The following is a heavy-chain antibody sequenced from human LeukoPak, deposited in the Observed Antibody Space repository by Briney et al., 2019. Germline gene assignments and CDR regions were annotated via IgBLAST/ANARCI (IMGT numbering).Heavy chain of an antibody. J-gene: IGHJ3*02. CDR1: GDSFSSHY. Sequence: SETLSLTCAVSGDSFSSHYWTWIRQSPGTGLEWIGYISHIGRTNYNPSLKSRVTISIDTSKNLFSLKLRSVAAADTAVYYCARDLVTVTKGFDIWGQGTMVSVSS. V-gene: IGHV4-59*11. CDR3: ARDLVTVTKGFDI. D-gene: IGHD4-17*01. CDR2: ISHIGRT.